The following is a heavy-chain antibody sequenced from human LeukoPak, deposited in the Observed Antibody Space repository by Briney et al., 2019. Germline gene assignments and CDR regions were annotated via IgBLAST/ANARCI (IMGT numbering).Heavy chain of an antibody. V-gene: IGHV3-11*06. CDR3: LPLLSRPYVEDGFDI. D-gene: IGHD2/OR15-2a*01. J-gene: IGHJ3*02. CDR2: ISSSSSYT. CDR1: GFTFSDYY. Sequence: GGSLRLSCTASGFTFSDYYMSWIRQAPGKGLEWVSYISSSSSYTKYADSVKGRFTISRDNARSSLYLQMNSLRAEDTAVYYCLPLLSRPYVEDGFDIWGQGTMVTVSS.